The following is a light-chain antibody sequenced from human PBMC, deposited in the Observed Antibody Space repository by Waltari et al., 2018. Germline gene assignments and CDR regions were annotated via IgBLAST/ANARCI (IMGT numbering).Light chain of an antibody. Sequence: QSALTQPASVSGSPGQSITISCTGTSSDVGGYNYVSWYQQHPGKAPKLMIYEVSNRPSGVPKRCSGSKSGNTASLTISGRQAEDEADYYCSSYTSSSTVVFGGGTKLTVL. J-gene: IGLJ2*01. CDR3: SSYTSSSTVV. V-gene: IGLV2-14*01. CDR1: SSDVGGYNY. CDR2: EVS.